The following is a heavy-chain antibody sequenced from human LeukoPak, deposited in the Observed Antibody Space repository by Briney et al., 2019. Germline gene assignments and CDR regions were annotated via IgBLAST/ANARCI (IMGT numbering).Heavy chain of an antibody. CDR3: ARDRDYGGNSIWYFDL. J-gene: IGHJ2*01. Sequence: SETLSLTCTVSGGSISSYYWTWIRQPPGKGLEWIGYVYYRGNTNYNPSLKSRVTISVDTSKNQFSLKLTSVTAADTAVYYCARDRDYGGNSIWYFDLWGRGTLVTVSS. V-gene: IGHV4-59*01. CDR1: GGSISSYY. CDR2: VYYRGNT. D-gene: IGHD4-23*01.